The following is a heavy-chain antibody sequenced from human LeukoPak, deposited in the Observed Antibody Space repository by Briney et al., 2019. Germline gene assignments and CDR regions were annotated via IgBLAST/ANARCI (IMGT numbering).Heavy chain of an antibody. CDR2: IYTSGST. J-gene: IGHJ3*02. CDR1: GGSISSYY. CDR3: ARVKASWKPSRGNAFDI. D-gene: IGHD1-1*01. Sequence: SETLSLTCTVSGGSISSYYWSWIRQPAGKGLEWIGRIYTSGSTNYNPSLKSRVTMSVDTSKNQFSLKLSSVTAADTAVYYCARVKASWKPSRGNAFDIWGQGTMGTVPS. V-gene: IGHV4-4*07.